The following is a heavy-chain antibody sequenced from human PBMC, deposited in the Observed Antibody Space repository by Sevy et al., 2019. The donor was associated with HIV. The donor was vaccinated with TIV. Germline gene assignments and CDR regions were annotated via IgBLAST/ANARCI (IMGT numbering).Heavy chain of an antibody. CDR1: GGSFSTNH. D-gene: IGHD2-2*01. Sequence: SETLSLTCAVYGGSFSTNHWSWVRQSPGKGLQYIGEINYSGSTYYNPSFKSRVIMSVYTSRNQFSLNLRFVTAADTAVYFCARGRSRFQIPGFYGMDVWGQGTTVTVSS. CDR2: INYSGST. CDR3: ARGRSRFQIPGFYGMDV. J-gene: IGHJ6*02. V-gene: IGHV4-34*01.